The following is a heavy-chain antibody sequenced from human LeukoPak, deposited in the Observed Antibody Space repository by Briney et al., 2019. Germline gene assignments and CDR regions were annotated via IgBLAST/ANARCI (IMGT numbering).Heavy chain of an antibody. CDR2: IYYRGST. CDR3: ARGMRKTIFGVVIPDPYYYYYMDV. Sequence: SETLSLTCTVSGGSISGYYWSWMRQSPGKGLEWIGYIYYRGSTDYSPSLKSRVTISVDTSKNQFSLKLSSVTAADTAVYYCARGMRKTIFGVVIPDPYYYYYMDVWGKGITVTVSS. J-gene: IGHJ6*03. D-gene: IGHD3-3*01. V-gene: IGHV4-59*01. CDR1: GGSISGYY.